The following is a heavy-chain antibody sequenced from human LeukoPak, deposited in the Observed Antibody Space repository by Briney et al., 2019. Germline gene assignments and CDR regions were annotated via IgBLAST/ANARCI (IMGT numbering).Heavy chain of an antibody. CDR1: GFTFDNYA. J-gene: IGHJ4*02. D-gene: IGHD1-26*01. CDR2: IYSGGST. CDR3: AWELLGIDY. Sequence: GGSLRLSCAASGFTFDNYAMTWVRQAPGKGLEWVSVIYSGGSTYYADSVKGRFTISRDNSKNTLYLQMNSLRAEDTAVYYCAWELLGIDYWGQGTLVTVSS. V-gene: IGHV3-53*01.